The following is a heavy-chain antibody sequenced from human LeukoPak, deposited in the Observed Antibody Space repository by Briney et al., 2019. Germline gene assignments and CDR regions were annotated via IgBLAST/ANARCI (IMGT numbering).Heavy chain of an antibody. Sequence: KPSETLSLTCAVYGGSFSGYYWSWIRQPPGKGLEWIGEINHSGSTNYNPSLKSRVTISVDTSKNQFSLKLSSVTAADTAVYYCARLPLYYDSSGYYRYWGQGTLVTVSS. D-gene: IGHD3-22*01. CDR2: INHSGST. CDR1: GGSFSGYY. J-gene: IGHJ4*02. CDR3: ARLPLYYDSSGYYRY. V-gene: IGHV4-34*01.